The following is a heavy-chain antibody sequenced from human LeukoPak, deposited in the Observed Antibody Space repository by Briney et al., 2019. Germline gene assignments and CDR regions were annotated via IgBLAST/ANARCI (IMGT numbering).Heavy chain of an antibody. CDR1: GGSFSGYY. D-gene: IGHD1-1*01. CDR2: INHSGST. V-gene: IGHV4-34*01. J-gene: IGHJ3*02. Sequence: SETLSLTCAVYGGSFSGYYWSWIRQPPGKGLEWIGEINHSGSTNYNPSLKSRVTISVDTSKNQFSLKLSSVTAADTAVYYCARRFRVAGAFDIWGQGTMVTVSS. CDR3: ARRFRVAGAFDI.